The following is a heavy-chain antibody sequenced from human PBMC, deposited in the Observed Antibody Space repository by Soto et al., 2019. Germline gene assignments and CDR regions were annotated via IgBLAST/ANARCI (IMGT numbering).Heavy chain of an antibody. CDR3: TTHIRSSSWHYYYYYMDV. J-gene: IGHJ6*03. D-gene: IGHD6-13*01. V-gene: IGHV3-15*01. CDR1: GFTFSNAW. Sequence: GGSLRLSCAASGFTFSNAWMSWVRQAPGKGLEWVGRIKSKADGGTTDYAAPVKGRFTISRDDSKNTLYLQMNSLKTEDTAVYYCTTHIRSSSWHYYYYYMDVWGKGTTVTVSS. CDR2: IKSKADGGTT.